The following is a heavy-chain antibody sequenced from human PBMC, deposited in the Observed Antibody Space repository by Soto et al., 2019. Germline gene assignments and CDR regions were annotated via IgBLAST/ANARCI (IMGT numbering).Heavy chain of an antibody. CDR3: ARGPLVVLNYFQS. V-gene: IGHV1-69*02. CDR1: GGTFRHYP. J-gene: IGHJ4*02. Sequence: QVQLVQSGPEVKKPGSSVKVSCKASGGTFRHYPINWVRQAPGQGLEWMGSIFPLTDIPDYAQNFQARLTISADRSTSTAYMELNSLTSDDTAMYFCARGPLVVLNYFQSWGQGTLVTVSS. CDR2: IFPLTDIP.